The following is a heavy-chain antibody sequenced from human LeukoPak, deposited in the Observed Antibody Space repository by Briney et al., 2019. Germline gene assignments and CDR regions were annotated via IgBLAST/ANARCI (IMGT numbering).Heavy chain of an antibody. CDR3: ARVVPAAFTFDP. D-gene: IGHD2-2*01. V-gene: IGHV4-38-2*02. Sequence: SETLSLTCTVSGYSISSGYYWGWIRQPPGKGLEWIGSIYHSGSTYYNPSLKSRVTISVDTSKNQFSLKLSSVTAADTAVYYCARVVPAAFTFDPWGQGTLVTVSS. CDR1: GYSISSGYY. CDR2: IYHSGST. J-gene: IGHJ5*02.